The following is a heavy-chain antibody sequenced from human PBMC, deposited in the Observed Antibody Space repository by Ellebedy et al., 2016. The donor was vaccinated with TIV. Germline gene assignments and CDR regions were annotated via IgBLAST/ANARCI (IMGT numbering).Heavy chain of an antibody. CDR2: ISRTSAYI. D-gene: IGHD6-19*01. J-gene: IGHJ4*02. CDR1: GFTFSSYS. V-gene: IGHV3-21*06. CDR3: ARDRAGSSGWYSDY. Sequence: GESLKISCAASGFTFSSYSMNWVRQAPGKGLEWVSSISRTSAYIDYADSANGRFTISRDNAKNSLYLQMNSLRAEDTAVYYCARDRAGSSGWYSDYWGQGTLVTVSS.